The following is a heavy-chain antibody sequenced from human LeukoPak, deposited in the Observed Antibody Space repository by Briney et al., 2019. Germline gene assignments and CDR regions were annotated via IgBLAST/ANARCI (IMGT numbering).Heavy chain of an antibody. D-gene: IGHD6-13*01. Sequence: SVEVSCKASGGTFSSYAISWVRQAPGQGLEWMGRIIPILGIANYAQKFQGRVTITADKSTSTAYMELSSLRSEDTAVYYCARVTSIAAAGVVAFDIWGQGTMVTVSS. V-gene: IGHV1-69*04. CDR3: ARVTSIAAAGVVAFDI. J-gene: IGHJ3*02. CDR1: GGTFSSYA. CDR2: IIPILGIA.